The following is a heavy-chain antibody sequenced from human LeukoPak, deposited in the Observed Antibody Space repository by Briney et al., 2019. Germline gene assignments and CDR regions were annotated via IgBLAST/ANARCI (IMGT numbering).Heavy chain of an antibody. V-gene: IGHV4-30-2*01. CDR1: GGSISSGGYY. CDR3: ARASGSSVSFDP. Sequence: SQTLSLTCTVSGGSISSGGYYRSWIRQPPRKGLEWIGYIYHSGSTYYNPSLKSRVTISVDRSKNQFSLKLSSVTAADTAVYYCARASGSSVSFDPWGQGTLVTVSS. D-gene: IGHD6-6*01. J-gene: IGHJ5*02. CDR2: IYHSGST.